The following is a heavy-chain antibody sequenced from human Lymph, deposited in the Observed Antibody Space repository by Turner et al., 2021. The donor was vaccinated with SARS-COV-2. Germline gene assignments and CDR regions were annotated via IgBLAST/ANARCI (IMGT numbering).Heavy chain of an antibody. V-gene: IGHV4-31*03. CDR2: IYYSGST. D-gene: IGHD6-13*01. Sequence: QVQLQESGPGLVKPYQTLSLTCTVSGGSISSGGYYWSWIRQHPGKGLEWIGYIYYSGSTYYNPSLKSRVTISVDTSKNQFSLKLSSVTAADTAVYYCARVRSAAGFWCFDLWGRGTLVTVSS. J-gene: IGHJ2*01. CDR3: ARVRSAAGFWCFDL. CDR1: GGSISSGGYY.